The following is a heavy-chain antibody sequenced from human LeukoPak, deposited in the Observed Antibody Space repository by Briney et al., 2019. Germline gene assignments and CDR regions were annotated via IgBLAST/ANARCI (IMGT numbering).Heavy chain of an antibody. J-gene: IGHJ4*02. CDR1: GYTFTGYY. CDR2: INPNSGGT. D-gene: IGHD1-26*01. CDR3: ARDRKMGTTNSFDY. V-gene: IGHV1-2*02. Sequence: ASVKVSCKASGYTFTGYYMNWVRQAPGQGLEWMGWINPNSGGTNYAQKFQDRVTMTRDTSISTAYMELSRLRSDDTAVYYCARDRKMGTTNSFDYWGQGTLVTVSS.